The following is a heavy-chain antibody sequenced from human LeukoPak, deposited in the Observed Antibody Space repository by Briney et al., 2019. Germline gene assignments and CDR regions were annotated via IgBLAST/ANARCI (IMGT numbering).Heavy chain of an antibody. CDR2: IYYSGST. J-gene: IGHJ4*02. Sequence: SETLSLTCTVSGGSISSSSYYWGWIRQPPGKGLEWIGSIYYSGSTYYNPSLKSRVTISVDTSKNQFSLKLSSVTAADTAVYYCARYLGYSGYDFGYWGQGTLVTVSS. CDR3: ARYLGYSGYDFGY. D-gene: IGHD5-12*01. CDR1: GGSISSSSYY. V-gene: IGHV4-39*07.